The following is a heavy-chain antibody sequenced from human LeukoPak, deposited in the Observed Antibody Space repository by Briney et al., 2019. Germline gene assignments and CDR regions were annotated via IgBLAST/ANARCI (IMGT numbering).Heavy chain of an antibody. V-gene: IGHV4-30-2*01. CDR2: IYHSGST. Sequence: SETLSLTCTVSGGSISSGGYYWSWIRQPPGKGLEWIGYIYHSGSTYYNPSLKSRVTISVDRSKNQFSLKLSSVTAADTAVYYCARVMGGSSWYSFSGPFDYWGQGTLVTVSS. J-gene: IGHJ4*02. CDR3: ARVMGGSSWYSFSGPFDY. CDR1: GGSISSGGYY. D-gene: IGHD6-13*01.